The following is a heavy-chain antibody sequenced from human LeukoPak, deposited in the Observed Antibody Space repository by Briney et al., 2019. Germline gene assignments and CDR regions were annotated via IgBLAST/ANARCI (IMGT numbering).Heavy chain of an antibody. CDR3: ASGVLRYYDFWSGYPNWFDP. D-gene: IGHD3-3*01. CDR1: GGSFSGYY. J-gene: IGHJ5*02. V-gene: IGHV4-34*01. Sequence: SETLSLTCAVYGGSFSGYYWSWIRQPPGKGLEWIGEINHSGSTNYNPSLKSRVTISVDTSKNQFSLKLSSVTAADTAVYYCASGVLRYYDFWSGYPNWFDPWGQGTLVTVSS. CDR2: INHSGST.